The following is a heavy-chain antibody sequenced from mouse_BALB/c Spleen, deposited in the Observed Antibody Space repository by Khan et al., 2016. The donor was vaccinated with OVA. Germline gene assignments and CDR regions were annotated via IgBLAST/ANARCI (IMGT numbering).Heavy chain of an antibody. D-gene: IGHD1-2*01. CDR3: ARVDYGYGFDY. Sequence: EVQLVESGGGLVQPGGSLRLSCATSGFTFTDYYMNWVRQPPGKALEWLGFIRKKASGYTTEYSPSVKGRFTISRDNSQSSLYLQMNTLRAEDSATYYCARVDYGYGFDYWGQGTLVTVSA. V-gene: IGHV7-3*02. CDR2: IRKKASGYTT. CDR1: GFTFTDYY. J-gene: IGHJ3*01.